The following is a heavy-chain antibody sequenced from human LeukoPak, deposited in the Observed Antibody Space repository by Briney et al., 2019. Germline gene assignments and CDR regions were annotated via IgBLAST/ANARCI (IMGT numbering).Heavy chain of an antibody. CDR3: ARDGIPYYYGSGSYYRGGVLDY. CDR1: GFTFSSYA. Sequence: PGGSLRLSCAASGFTFSSYAMSWVRQAPGKGLEWVSAISGSGGSTYYADSVKGRFTISRDNSKNTLYLQMNSLRAEDTAVYYCARDGIPYYYGSGSYYRGGVLDYWGQGTLVTVSS. V-gene: IGHV3-23*01. D-gene: IGHD3-10*01. CDR2: ISGSGGST. J-gene: IGHJ4*02.